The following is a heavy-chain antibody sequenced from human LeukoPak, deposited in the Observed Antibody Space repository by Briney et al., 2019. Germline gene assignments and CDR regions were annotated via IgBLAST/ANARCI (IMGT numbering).Heavy chain of an antibody. Sequence: ASVKLSCKISGHALSDLSIHWVRQATGQGLEWMGWMNPNSGNTGYAQKFQGRVTMTRNTSISTAYMELSSLRSEDTAVYYCARGKGYSYGYDYWGQGTLVTVSS. CDR1: GHALSDLS. V-gene: IGHV1-8*02. D-gene: IGHD5-18*01. CDR2: MNPNSGNT. CDR3: ARGKGYSYGYDY. J-gene: IGHJ4*02.